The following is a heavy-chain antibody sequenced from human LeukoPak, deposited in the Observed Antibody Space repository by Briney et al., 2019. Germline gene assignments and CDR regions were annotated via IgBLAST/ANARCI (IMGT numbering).Heavy chain of an antibody. V-gene: IGHV3-30-3*01. J-gene: IGHJ4*02. Sequence: GRSLRLSCAASGFTFSSYAMHWVRQAPGKGLEWVAVISYDGSNKYYADSVKGRFTISRDNSKNTLYLQMNSLRAEDTAVYYCARAKSTKYYFGYWGQGTLVTVSS. CDR1: GFTFSSYA. CDR2: ISYDGSNK. CDR3: ARAKSTKYYFGY.